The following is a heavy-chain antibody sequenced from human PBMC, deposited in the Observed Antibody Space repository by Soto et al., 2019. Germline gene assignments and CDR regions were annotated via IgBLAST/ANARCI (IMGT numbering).Heavy chain of an antibody. CDR1: GFTFSSYA. CDR2: IRSKAYGGTT. CDR3: TRDIEFRDPSETPNVLRFLEWLSPSPGGMDV. J-gene: IGHJ6*02. Sequence: GGSLRLSCAASGFTFSSYAMSWVRQAPGKGLEWVGFIRSKAYGGTTEYAASVKGRFTISRDDSKSIAYLQMNSLKTEDTAVYYCTRDIEFRDPSETPNVLRFLEWLSPSPGGMDVWGQGTTVTVSS. V-gene: IGHV3-49*04. D-gene: IGHD3-3*01.